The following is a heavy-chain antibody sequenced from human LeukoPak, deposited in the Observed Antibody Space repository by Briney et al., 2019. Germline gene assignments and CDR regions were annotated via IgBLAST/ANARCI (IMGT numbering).Heavy chain of an antibody. J-gene: IGHJ4*02. Sequence: SVKVSCKASGGTFSSYAISWLRQAPGQGLEWMGGIIPIFGTANYAQKFQGRLTITADESTSTAYMDLSSPRSEETAVYFCARELPLSSTAAARYFVYCGQGTLGTVSS. CDR3: ARELPLSSTAAARYFVY. V-gene: IGHV1-69*13. CDR1: GGTFSSYA. CDR2: IIPIFGTA. D-gene: IGHD6-13*01.